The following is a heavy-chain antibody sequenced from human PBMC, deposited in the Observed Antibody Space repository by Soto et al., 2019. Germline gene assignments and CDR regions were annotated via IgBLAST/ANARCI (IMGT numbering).Heavy chain of an antibody. CDR2: IDWDDDK. J-gene: IGHJ3*02. V-gene: IGHV2-70*01. D-gene: IGHD2-21*02. CDR3: ARIKEPVTALGCENAFDI. CDR1: GFSLSTSGMC. Sequence: SGPKLVNPTQTLTLTCTFSGFSLSTSGMCVSWIRQPPGKALEWLALIDWDDDKYYSTSLKTRLTISKDTSKNQVVLTMTNMDPVDTATYYCARIKEPVTALGCENAFDIWGQGTMVTVSS.